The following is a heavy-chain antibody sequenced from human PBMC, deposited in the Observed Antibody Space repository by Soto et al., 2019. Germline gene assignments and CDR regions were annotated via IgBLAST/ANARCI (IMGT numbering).Heavy chain of an antibody. Sequence: GGSLRLSCAASGFTFSSYSMNWVRQAPGKGLEWVSSISSSSSYIYYADSVKGRFTISRDNAKNSLYLQMNSLRAEDTAVYYCARDLRADSSSSDYYYYGMDVWGQGTTVTVSS. CDR2: ISSSSSYI. CDR3: ARDLRADSSSSDYYYYGMDV. V-gene: IGHV3-21*01. D-gene: IGHD6-6*01. CDR1: GFTFSSYS. J-gene: IGHJ6*02.